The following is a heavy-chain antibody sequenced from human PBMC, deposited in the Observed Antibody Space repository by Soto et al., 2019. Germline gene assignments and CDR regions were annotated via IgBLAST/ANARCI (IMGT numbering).Heavy chain of an antibody. CDR2: MNPNSGNT. CDR1: GYTFTSYD. Sequence: QVQLVQSGAEVKKPGASVKVSCKASGYTFTSYDINWVRQATGQGLEWMGWMNPNSGNTGYAQKFQGRVTMTRNTSIRTAYMELSSLRSEDTAVYYCARDPLHYNWFDPWGQGTLVTVSS. J-gene: IGHJ5*02. V-gene: IGHV1-8*01. CDR3: ARDPLHYNWFDP.